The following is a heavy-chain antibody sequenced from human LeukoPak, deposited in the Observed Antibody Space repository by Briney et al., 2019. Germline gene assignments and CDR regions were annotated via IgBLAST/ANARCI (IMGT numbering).Heavy chain of an antibody. J-gene: IGHJ4*02. CDR1: GFTFSDSA. V-gene: IGHV3-73*01. Sequence: SGGSLRLSCAASGFTFSDSAIHWVRQASGKGLEWVGRIRSKSNNYATTYVASVKGRFTISRDNSKNTLYLQMNSLRAEDTAVYYCAKGVSARRKGAFDYWGQGTLVTVSS. D-gene: IGHD6-6*01. CDR2: IRSKSNNYAT. CDR3: AKGVSARRKGAFDY.